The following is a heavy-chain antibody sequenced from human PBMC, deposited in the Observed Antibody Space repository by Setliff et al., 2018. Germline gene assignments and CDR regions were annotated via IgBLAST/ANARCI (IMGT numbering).Heavy chain of an antibody. Sequence: LRLSCAASGFTFSTYALSWVRQAPGKGPEWVSTITGNGNSLYYADSVKGRFIVSRDNSENTMYLQLRSLRADDTAIYYCAKDRKNYYDTSGYPDAFDIWGQGTTVTVSS. CDR2: ITGNGNSL. D-gene: IGHD3-22*01. CDR1: GFTFSTYA. J-gene: IGHJ3*02. CDR3: AKDRKNYYDTSGYPDAFDI. V-gene: IGHV3-23*01.